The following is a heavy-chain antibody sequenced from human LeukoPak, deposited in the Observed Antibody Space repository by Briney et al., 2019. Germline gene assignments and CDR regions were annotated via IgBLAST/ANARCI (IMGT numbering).Heavy chain of an antibody. CDR1: KFTFSTYA. D-gene: IGHD3-10*01. CDR2: ISNDGNKK. J-gene: IGHJ4*02. CDR3: ARLPFMVRGTKWDY. Sequence: PGGSLRLSCAASKFTFSTYAMHWVRQAPGKGLEWVALISNDGNKKYHAESVKGRFTISRENSNNTLYLQMNSLRPEDTAVYYCARLPFMVRGTKWDYWGQGTLVTVSS. V-gene: IGHV3-30-3*01.